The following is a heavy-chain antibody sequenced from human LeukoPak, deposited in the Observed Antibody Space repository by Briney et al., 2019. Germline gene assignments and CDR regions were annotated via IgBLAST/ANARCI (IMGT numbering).Heavy chain of an antibody. V-gene: IGHV3-7*01. CDR3: ARDRPTGASRVFLVQ. CDR2: IKQDGSES. CDR1: GFTFSFYW. J-gene: IGHJ4*02. D-gene: IGHD3-3*01. Sequence: GGSLRLSCAASGFTFSFYWMSWVRQAPGKGLEWVANIKQDGSESYYVDSVKGRFTISRDNAKNSLHLQLNSLRAEDTAVYYCARDRPTGASRVFLVQWGQGTLVTVSS.